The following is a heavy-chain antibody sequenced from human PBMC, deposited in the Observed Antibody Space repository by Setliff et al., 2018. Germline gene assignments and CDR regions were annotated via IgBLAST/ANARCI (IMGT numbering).Heavy chain of an antibody. J-gene: IGHJ4*02. D-gene: IGHD6-6*01. CDR1: GDSISSFSYY. CDR3: ARGRNVAARLLDS. CDR2: IYDSGKT. Sequence: ASETLSLTCTVPGDSISSFSYYWGWIRQPPGKGLEWIGTIYDSGKTYYNPSLKSRVTISVDTSKNQFSLKVPSVTAADTGIYYCARGRNVAARLLDSWGQGARVTVSS. V-gene: IGHV4-39*07.